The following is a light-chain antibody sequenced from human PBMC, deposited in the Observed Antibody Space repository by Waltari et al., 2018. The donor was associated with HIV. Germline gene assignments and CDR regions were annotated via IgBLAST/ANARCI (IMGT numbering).Light chain of an antibody. J-gene: IGKJ4*01. CDR3: QQYGSARRT. V-gene: IGKV3-20*01. CDR2: GAS. Sequence: EIVLTQSPGTLSLSPGERATVSCRASQSVAGNALAWYQHKPGQAPRLLIFGASSRVTGIPGRFSGSGSGTDFSLTISRLQPEDFAVYYCQQYGSARRTFGGGTKVESK. CDR1: QSVAGNA.